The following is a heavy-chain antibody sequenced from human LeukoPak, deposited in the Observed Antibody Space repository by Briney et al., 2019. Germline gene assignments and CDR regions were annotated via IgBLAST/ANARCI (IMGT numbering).Heavy chain of an antibody. J-gene: IGHJ2*01. D-gene: IGHD4-23*01. Sequence: PSETLSLTCTVSGGSISSGSYYWSWIRQPAGKGLEWIGRIYTSGSTNYNPSLKSRVTISVDTSKNQFSLKLSSVTAADTAVYYCARSTVVEPDFDLWGRGALVTVSS. CDR2: IYTSGST. CDR3: ARSTVVEPDFDL. V-gene: IGHV4-61*02. CDR1: GGSISSGSYY.